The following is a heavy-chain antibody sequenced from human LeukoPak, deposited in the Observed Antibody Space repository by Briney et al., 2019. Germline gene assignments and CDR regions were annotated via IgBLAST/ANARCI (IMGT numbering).Heavy chain of an antibody. CDR3: ARAGSSGWTSAKYNWFDP. V-gene: IGHV4-39*07. Sequence: SEALSLTCTVSGGSISSSSYYWGWIRQPPGKGLEWIGSIYYSGSTYYNPSLKSRVTISVDTSKNQFSLKLSSVTAADTAVYYCARAGSSGWTSAKYNWFDPRGQGTLVTVSS. CDR2: IYYSGST. CDR1: GGSISSSSYY. J-gene: IGHJ5*02. D-gene: IGHD6-19*01.